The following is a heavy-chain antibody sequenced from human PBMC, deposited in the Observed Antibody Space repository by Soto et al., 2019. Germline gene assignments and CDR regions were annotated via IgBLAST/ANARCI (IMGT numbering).Heavy chain of an antibody. CDR1: TSTFTRYW. V-gene: IGHV3-7*05. D-gene: IGHD2-2*02. CDR2: INQDGSEK. Sequence: EVQLVESGGGLVQPGGSLRLSCAASTSTFTRYWMSWVRQAPGKGRDRVANINQDGSEKYYVDSVKGRLTISRDNAKNSLYLQMNSLRAEDTAVYYCARDGDVYTSPFDYWGQGTLVTVSS. J-gene: IGHJ4*02. CDR3: ARDGDVYTSPFDY.